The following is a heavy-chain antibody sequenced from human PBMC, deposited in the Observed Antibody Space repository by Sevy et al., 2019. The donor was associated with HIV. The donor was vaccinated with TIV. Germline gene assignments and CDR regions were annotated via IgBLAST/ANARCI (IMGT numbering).Heavy chain of an antibody. Sequence: SETLSLTCAVSGYSIRSGYYWGWIRQSPGKGLEWIGSIYESGRTFYNPSLESRVTMSVDTSKNQFSLQVNSVTAAETAVYYCARLRDILVIPAGGYFDYWGQGTLVTVSS. V-gene: IGHV4-38-2*01. D-gene: IGHD2-2*01. CDR1: GYSIRSGYY. CDR2: IYESGRT. J-gene: IGHJ4*02. CDR3: ARLRDILVIPAGGYFDY.